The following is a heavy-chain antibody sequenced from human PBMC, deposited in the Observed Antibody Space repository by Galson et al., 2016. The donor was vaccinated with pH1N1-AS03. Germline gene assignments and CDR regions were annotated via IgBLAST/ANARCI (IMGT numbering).Heavy chain of an antibody. D-gene: IGHD2-15*01. J-gene: IGHJ3*02. CDR3: AKGYSATPSGTFDI. CDR2: IIPMLNIP. V-gene: IGHV1-69*04. CDR1: GGTFNTYA. Sequence: SVKVSCKASGGTFNTYAISWVRQAPGQGLEWMGRIIPMLNIPDYAQKFQVRVTITADKSTNTAYMELINLRSDDTALYYCAKGYSATPSGTFDIWGQGTMVTVSS.